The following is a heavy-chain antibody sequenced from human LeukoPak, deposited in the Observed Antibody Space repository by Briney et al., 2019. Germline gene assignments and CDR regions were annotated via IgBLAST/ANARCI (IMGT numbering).Heavy chain of an antibody. CDR1: GGSFSVYY. J-gene: IGHJ4*02. D-gene: IGHD4-23*01. CDR2: INHSGST. V-gene: IGHV4-34*01. CDR3: ARSPQNYGGNSGLGFDY. Sequence: PSETLSLTCAVYGGSFSVYYWSWIRQPPGKGLEWIGEINHSGSTNYNPSLKSRVTISVDTSKNQFSLKLSSVTAADTAVYYYARSPQNYGGNSGLGFDYWGQGTLVTVSS.